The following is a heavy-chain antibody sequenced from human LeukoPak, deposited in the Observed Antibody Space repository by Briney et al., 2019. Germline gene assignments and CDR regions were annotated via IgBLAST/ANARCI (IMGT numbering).Heavy chain of an antibody. Sequence: GSSVKVSCKASGGTFSSYAISWVRQAPGQGLEWMGGIIPIFGTANYAQKFQGRVTITADKSTSTAYMELSRLTSDDTAVYYCARDRRITGTQGTIAFDIWGQGTMVTVSS. CDR2: IIPIFGTA. V-gene: IGHV1-69*06. CDR3: ARDRRITGTQGTIAFDI. D-gene: IGHD1-20*01. J-gene: IGHJ3*02. CDR1: GGTFSSYA.